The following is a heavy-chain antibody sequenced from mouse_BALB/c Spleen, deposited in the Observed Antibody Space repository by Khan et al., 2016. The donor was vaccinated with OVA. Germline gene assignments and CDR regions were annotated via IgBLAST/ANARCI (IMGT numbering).Heavy chain of an antibody. J-gene: IGHJ2*01. CDR1: GFNIKDTY. Sequence: EVELVESGAELVKPGASVKLSCTASGFNIKDTYMHWVKQRPEQGLEWIGRIDPANGNTKYDPKFQGKATITADTSSNTAYLQLSSLTSEDTAVYYCATINAWGQGTTLTVSS. CDR2: IDPANGNT. CDR3: ATINA. V-gene: IGHV14-3*02.